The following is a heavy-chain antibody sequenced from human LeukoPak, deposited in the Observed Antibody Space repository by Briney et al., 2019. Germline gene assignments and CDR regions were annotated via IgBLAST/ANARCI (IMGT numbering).Heavy chain of an antibody. CDR2: ISTYTGNS. J-gene: IGHJ4*02. D-gene: IGHD4-17*01. CDR3: ARTMTTMTTHGELDF. CDR1: GYTFIGYY. Sequence: ASVKVSCKASGYTFIGYYMHWVRQAPGQGLEWMGRISTYTGNSDYAQKFQDRASMTRDTSTTTAYMELRNLRSDDTAVYYCARTMTTMTTHGELDFWGQGTLVTVSS. V-gene: IGHV1-18*04.